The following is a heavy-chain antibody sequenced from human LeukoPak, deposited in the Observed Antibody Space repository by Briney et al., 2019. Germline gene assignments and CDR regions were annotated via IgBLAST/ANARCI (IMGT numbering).Heavy chain of an antibody. D-gene: IGHD3-22*01. CDR2: ISSSGSTK. CDR3: AKGRYYYDSSGHPLSDY. J-gene: IGHJ4*02. CDR1: GFIFSDYS. Sequence: GGSLRLSCAASGFIFSDYSMNWVRQAQGKGLEFVSYISSSGSTKYYADSVKGRFTISRDNAKTSLFLQMSSLRAEDTAVYYCAKGRYYYDSSGHPLSDYWGQGTLVTVSS. V-gene: IGHV3-48*01.